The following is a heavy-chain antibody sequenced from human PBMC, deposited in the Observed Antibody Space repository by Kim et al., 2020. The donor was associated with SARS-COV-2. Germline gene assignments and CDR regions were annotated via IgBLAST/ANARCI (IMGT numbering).Heavy chain of an antibody. CDR2: FDPEDGET. CDR3: ATLDSSGYYKEYYFDY. Sequence: VKVSCKVSGYTLTELSMHWVRQAPGKGLEWMGGFDPEDGETIYAQKFQGRVTMTEDTSTDTAYMELSSLRSENTAVYYCATLDSSGYYKEYYFDYWGQGTLVTVSS. D-gene: IGHD3-22*01. V-gene: IGHV1-24*01. J-gene: IGHJ4*02. CDR1: GYTLTELS.